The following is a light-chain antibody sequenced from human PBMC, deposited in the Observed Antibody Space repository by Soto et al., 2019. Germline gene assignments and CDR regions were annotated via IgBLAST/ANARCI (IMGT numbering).Light chain of an antibody. V-gene: IGKV1-33*01. CDR2: DAS. J-gene: IGKJ3*01. Sequence: DIQMTQSPPSLSASVGDRVTISCQASQNIRNLLNWYHQRPGEAPRLILFDASNLETGVPARFSGGGSGTHFTLAISGLQPEDVVTYFCQHYDDAPRVSFGPGTRVD. CDR1: QNIRNL. CDR3: QHYDDAPRVS.